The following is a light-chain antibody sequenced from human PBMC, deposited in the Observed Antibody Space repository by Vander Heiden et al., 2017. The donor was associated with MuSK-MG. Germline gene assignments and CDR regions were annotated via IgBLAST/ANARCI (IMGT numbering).Light chain of an antibody. CDR2: GDT. CDR3: QSTDSSDTYV. Sequence: YEPTQPLSVSVSPGQTVRITCPGDALAKESVFWYQLKPGQAPVLIISGDTERPSGIPERFSGSSSGTTVTLTISGVQAEDEADYFCQSTDSSDTYVFGTGTTVTVL. J-gene: IGLJ1*01. V-gene: IGLV3-25*03. CDR1: ALAKES.